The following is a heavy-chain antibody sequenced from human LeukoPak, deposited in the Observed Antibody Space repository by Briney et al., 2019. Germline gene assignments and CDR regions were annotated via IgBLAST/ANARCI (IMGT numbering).Heavy chain of an antibody. Sequence: ASETLSLTCTVSGGSISSGDYYWSWIRQPPGKGLEWIGYIYYSGSTYYNPSLKSRVTISVDTSKNQFSLKLSSVTAADTAVYYCARDTVTTPSFDYWGQGTLVTVSS. CDR2: IYYSGST. CDR1: GGSISSGDYY. J-gene: IGHJ4*02. D-gene: IGHD4-17*01. V-gene: IGHV4-30-4*01. CDR3: ARDTVTTPSFDY.